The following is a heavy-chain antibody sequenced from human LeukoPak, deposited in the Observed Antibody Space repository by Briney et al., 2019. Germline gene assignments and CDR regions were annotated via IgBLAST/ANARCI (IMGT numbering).Heavy chain of an antibody. D-gene: IGHD4-17*01. V-gene: IGHV3-9*01. CDR3: AKRIYGDWGFDY. CDR1: GITLSNYG. Sequence: GGSLRLSCAVSGITLSNYGMTWVRQAPGKGLEWVAGISWNSGNIGYADSVKGRFTISRDNAKNSLYLQMNSLRPEDTALYYCAKRIYGDWGFDYWGQGTLVTVSS. CDR2: ISWNSGNI. J-gene: IGHJ4*02.